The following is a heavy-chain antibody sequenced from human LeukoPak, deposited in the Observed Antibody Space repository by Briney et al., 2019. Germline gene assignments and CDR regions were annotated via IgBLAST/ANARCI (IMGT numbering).Heavy chain of an antibody. V-gene: IGHV1-69*04. D-gene: IGHD3-22*01. J-gene: IGHJ5*02. CDR2: IIPILGIA. CDR1: GGTFSSYA. CDR3: ARDGMYYYDSSGYLS. Sequence: SVKDSCKASGGTFSSYAISWVRQAPGQGLEWMGRIIPILGIANYAQKFQGRVTITADKSTSTAYMELSSLRSEDTAVYYCARDGMYYYDSSGYLSWGQGTLVTVSS.